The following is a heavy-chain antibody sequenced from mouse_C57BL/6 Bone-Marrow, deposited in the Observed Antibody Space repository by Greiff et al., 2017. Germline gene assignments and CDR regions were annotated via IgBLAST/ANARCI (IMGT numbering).Heavy chain of an antibody. Sequence: VQLQQSGAELVKPGASVTLSCTASGFNIKDYYMHWVKQRTEQGLEWIGRLDPEDGATKYAPKFQGKATITADTSYNTAYLQLSSLTSEDTAVYYCARTYYSNHFAYWGQGTLVTVSA. CDR3: ARTYYSNHFAY. J-gene: IGHJ3*01. CDR2: LDPEDGAT. CDR1: GFNIKDYY. V-gene: IGHV14-2*01. D-gene: IGHD2-5*01.